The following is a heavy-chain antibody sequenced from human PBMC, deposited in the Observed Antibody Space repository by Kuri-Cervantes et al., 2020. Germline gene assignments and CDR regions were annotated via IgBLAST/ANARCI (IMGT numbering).Heavy chain of an antibody. J-gene: IGHJ5*02. V-gene: IGHV1-69*02. CDR3: ALTVIAAPFDP. D-gene: IGHD6-13*01. Sequence: SVKVSCKASGGTFSSYTISWVRQAPGQGLEWMGRIIPILGIANSAQKFQGRVTITADKSTGTDYMELSSLRSEDTAVYYCALTVIAAPFDPWGQGTLVTVSS. CDR1: GGTFSSYT. CDR2: IIPILGIA.